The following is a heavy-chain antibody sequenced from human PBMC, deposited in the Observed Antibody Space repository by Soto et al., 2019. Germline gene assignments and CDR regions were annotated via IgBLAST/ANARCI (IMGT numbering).Heavy chain of an antibody. V-gene: IGHV4-59*01. D-gene: IGHD3-3*01. CDR3: AKDGGGYDFWSGSLD. CDR1: GGSISSSY. J-gene: IGHJ4*02. Sequence: SETLSLTCTVSGGSISSSYWTWIRQPPGKGLEYVAHIYRSGSTNYNPSLKSRITISIDTAKNQFSLKLTSVTPADTAMYYCAKDGGGYDFWSGSLDWGQGTLVTVSS. CDR2: IYRSGST.